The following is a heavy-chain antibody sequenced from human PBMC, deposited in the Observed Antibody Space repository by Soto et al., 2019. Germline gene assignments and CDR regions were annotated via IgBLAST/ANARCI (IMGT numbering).Heavy chain of an antibody. CDR3: ARGEQLDHFDY. J-gene: IGHJ4*02. Sequence: QVQLVQSGAEVKKPGSSVKVSCKASGGTFSSYAISWVRQAPGQGLEWMGGIIPIFGTAHYAQKFQGRLTIPADESTSTAYMDLNSLRSEDTAVYYCARGEQLDHFDYWGQGTLVTVSS. D-gene: IGHD6-13*01. CDR2: IIPIFGTA. CDR1: GGTFSSYA. V-gene: IGHV1-69*12.